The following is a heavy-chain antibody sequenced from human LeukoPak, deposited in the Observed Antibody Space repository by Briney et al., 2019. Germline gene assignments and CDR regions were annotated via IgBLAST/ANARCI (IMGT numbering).Heavy chain of an antibody. V-gene: IGHV3-30*01. CDR2: ISYDGSNK. J-gene: IGHJ4*02. D-gene: IGHD1-26*01. CDR3: AREGATRRGGYFNY. CDR1: GFTFSSYA. Sequence: PGGSLRLSCAASGFTFSSYALHWVRQAPGKGLERVAVISYDGSNKYYADSVKGRFTISRDNSKNTLYLQMNSLRAEDTAVYYCAREGATRRGGYFNYWGQGTLVTVSS.